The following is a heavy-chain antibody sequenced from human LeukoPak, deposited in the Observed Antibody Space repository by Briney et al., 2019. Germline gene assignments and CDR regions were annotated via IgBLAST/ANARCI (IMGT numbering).Heavy chain of an antibody. J-gene: IGHJ4*02. D-gene: IGHD3-10*01. Sequence: GGSLRLSCAASGFSVSNYYMSWVRQPPGKGLEWVSVMYTGGGRYYGDSVKGRFTISRDNSKNTLYLQMNSLRAEDTAVYHCARVHGSGSSYFDYWGQGTLVTVSS. V-gene: IGHV3-66*01. CDR3: ARVHGSGSSYFDY. CDR2: MYTGGGR. CDR1: GFSVSNYY.